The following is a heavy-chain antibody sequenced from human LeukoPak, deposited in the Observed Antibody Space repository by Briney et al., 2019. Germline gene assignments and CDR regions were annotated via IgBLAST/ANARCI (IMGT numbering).Heavy chain of an antibody. Sequence: GGTLRLSCAASGFTFSSYSMNWVRQAPGKGLEWVSSLSSSSSYIYYADSVKGRLTISRDNAKNSLYLQMISLGAEDTAVYYCAREVVYSNYAFDYWGQGTLVTVSS. V-gene: IGHV3-21*01. CDR2: LSSSSSYI. CDR1: GFTFSSYS. D-gene: IGHD4-11*01. J-gene: IGHJ4*02. CDR3: AREVVYSNYAFDY.